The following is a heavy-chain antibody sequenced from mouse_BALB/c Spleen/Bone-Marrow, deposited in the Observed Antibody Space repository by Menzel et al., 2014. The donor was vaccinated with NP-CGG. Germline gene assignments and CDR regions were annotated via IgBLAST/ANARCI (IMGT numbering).Heavy chain of an antibody. D-gene: IGHD1-1*01. CDR3: TKDYYGSSDY. CDR1: GFTFSSYG. J-gene: IGHJ2*01. CDR2: INSNGGST. Sequence: EVMLVESGGGLVQPGGSLKLSCAASGFTFSSYGMSWVRQTPDKRLELVATINSNGGSTYYSDSEKGRFTISRDNAKNTLYQKKSRMKYEDATKYYCTKDYYGSSDYWGQGTTLTVSS. V-gene: IGHV5-6-3*01.